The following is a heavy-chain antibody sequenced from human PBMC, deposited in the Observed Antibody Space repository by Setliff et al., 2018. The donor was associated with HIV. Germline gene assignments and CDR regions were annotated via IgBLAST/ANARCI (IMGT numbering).Heavy chain of an antibody. D-gene: IGHD2-15*01. Sequence: PSETLSLTCTVSGGSIISSTYFWGWIRQPPGKGLECIGNIYYSGSTSYNPSLKSRVTISVDTSKNQFSLKLSSVTAADTAVYYCARLLVAGMLFDYWGQGTMVTVSS. CDR3: ARLLVAGMLFDY. CDR1: GGSIISSTYF. J-gene: IGHJ4*03. CDR2: IYYSGST. V-gene: IGHV4-39*01.